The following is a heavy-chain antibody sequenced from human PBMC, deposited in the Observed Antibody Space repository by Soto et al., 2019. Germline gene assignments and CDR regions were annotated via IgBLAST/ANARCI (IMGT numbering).Heavy chain of an antibody. CDR3: AREVVRSGSNFFRFDP. Sequence: ASVKVSCKSSGYTFSNYGIAWVRQAPGQGLEWVGWINVYRGNTNYAQKVQGRVTMTADTSTNTAYMELTSLRSDDTAVYFCAREVVRSGSNFFRFDPWGQGTLVTVSS. D-gene: IGHD6-19*01. V-gene: IGHV1-18*01. CDR2: INVYRGNT. CDR1: GYTFSNYG. J-gene: IGHJ5*02.